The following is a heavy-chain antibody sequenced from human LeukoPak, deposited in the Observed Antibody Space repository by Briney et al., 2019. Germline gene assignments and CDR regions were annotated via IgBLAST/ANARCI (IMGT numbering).Heavy chain of an antibody. CDR3: AKEVGMAVVVPAAILFSGVDY. D-gene: IGHD2-2*02. CDR2: IWYDGSNE. CDR1: GFTFSHYG. Sequence: PGGSLRLSCAASGFTFSHYGVHWVRQAPGKGLEWVAVIWYDGSNEYYADSVKGQFTISRDNSKNTLYLQMNSLRAEDTAVYYCAKEVGMAVVVPAAILFSGVDYWGQGTLVTVSS. J-gene: IGHJ4*02. V-gene: IGHV3-33*03.